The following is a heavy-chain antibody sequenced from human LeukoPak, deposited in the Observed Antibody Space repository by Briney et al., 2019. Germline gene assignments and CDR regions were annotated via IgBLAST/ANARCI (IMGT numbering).Heavy chain of an antibody. J-gene: IGHJ4*02. CDR1: GFTFSSYS. Sequence: GGSLRLSCAASGFTFSSYSMNWVRQAPGKGLEWVSSISSSSSYIYYADSVKGRFTISRDNAKNSLYLQMNSLRAEDTAVYYCARERGNYYDSSGYYYRTTGFDYWGQGTLVTVSS. D-gene: IGHD3-22*01. V-gene: IGHV3-21*01. CDR3: ARERGNYYDSSGYYYRTTGFDY. CDR2: ISSSSSYI.